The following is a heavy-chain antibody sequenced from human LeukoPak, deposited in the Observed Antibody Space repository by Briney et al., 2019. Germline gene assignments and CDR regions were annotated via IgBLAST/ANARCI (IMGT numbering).Heavy chain of an antibody. V-gene: IGHV1-2*04. CDR1: GYTFTGYY. D-gene: IGHD2-15*01. CDR3: AAYGFQGGSGQTDY. Sequence: ASVKVSCKASGYTFTGYYMHWVRQAPGQGLEWMGWINPNSGGTNYAQKFQGWVTMTRDTSISTAYMELSSLRSEDTAVYYCAAYGFQGGSGQTDYWGQGTLVTVSS. CDR2: INPNSGGT. J-gene: IGHJ4*02.